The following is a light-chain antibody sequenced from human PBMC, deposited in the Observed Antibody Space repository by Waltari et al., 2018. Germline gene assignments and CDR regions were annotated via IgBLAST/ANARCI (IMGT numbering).Light chain of an antibody. CDR3: QAYDTSLSGPYV. V-gene: IGLV1-40*01. CDR1: RSNIGAAFD. Sequence: QSVLTQPPSVSGAPGQTVTISCTGTRSNIGAAFDVHWYQQLPGAAPKLLIYASTTRPSGVPDRLSGSRSGLSASLAITWLQPEDEADYYCQAYDTSLSGPYVFGGGTRVTVL. J-gene: IGLJ1*01. CDR2: AST.